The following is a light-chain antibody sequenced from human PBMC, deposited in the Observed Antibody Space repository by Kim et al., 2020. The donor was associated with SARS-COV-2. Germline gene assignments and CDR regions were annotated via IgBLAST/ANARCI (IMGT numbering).Light chain of an antibody. Sequence: GSPGKRATRSCRASHSVGNDLAWYQQKPGQPPRLLIYEASTRATGIPARFSGSGSGTEFTVTTTGLQSDDFAVYYCHQYNTWPLTFGGGTKLEI. CDR3: HQYNTWPLT. V-gene: IGKV3-15*01. J-gene: IGKJ4*01. CDR2: EAS. CDR1: HSVGND.